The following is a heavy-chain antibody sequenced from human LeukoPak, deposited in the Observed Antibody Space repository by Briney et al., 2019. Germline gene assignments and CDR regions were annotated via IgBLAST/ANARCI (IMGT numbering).Heavy chain of an antibody. D-gene: IGHD2-8*01. V-gene: IGHV4-59*01. Sequence: SETLSLTCTVSGGSISSYYWSWIRQPPGKGLEWVGYIYYSGSTNYNPSLKSRVTISVDAYKNQFSLKLSSVTAADAAVYYCARESLVYAIHGGFDYWGQGTLVTVSA. J-gene: IGHJ4*02. CDR2: IYYSGST. CDR1: GGSISSYY. CDR3: ARESLVYAIHGGFDY.